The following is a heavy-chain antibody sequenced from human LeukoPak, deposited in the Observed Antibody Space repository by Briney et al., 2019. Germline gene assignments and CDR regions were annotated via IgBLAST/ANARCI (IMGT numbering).Heavy chain of an antibody. V-gene: IGHV3-23*01. Sequence: GGSLRLSCVASGFTFSGYAMSWVRQAPEKGLKWVSAISGSGGSTYYADSVKGRFTISRDNSKNTLYLQMNSLRAEDTAVYYCANPLVVDYSNNNYYWGQGTLVTVSS. CDR2: ISGSGGST. CDR1: GFTFSGYA. J-gene: IGHJ4*02. CDR3: ANPLVVDYSNNNYY. D-gene: IGHD4-11*01.